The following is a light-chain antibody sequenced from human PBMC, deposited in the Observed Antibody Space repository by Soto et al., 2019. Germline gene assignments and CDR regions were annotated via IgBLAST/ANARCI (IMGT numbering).Light chain of an antibody. V-gene: IGKV3-20*01. CDR3: QQYGSSPPYT. CDR2: GSS. Sequence: EVVLTQSPGTLSLSPGERATLSCRASQSVNNNYVAWYQQKPGQGPRLLIFGSSDRATGIPDRFSGSGSGTDFTLTISRLEPEDFAVYYCQQYGSSPPYTFGQGTKLEIK. CDR1: QSVNNNY. J-gene: IGKJ2*01.